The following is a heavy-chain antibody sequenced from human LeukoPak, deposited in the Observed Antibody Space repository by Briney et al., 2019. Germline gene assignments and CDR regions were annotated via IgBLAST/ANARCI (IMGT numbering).Heavy chain of an antibody. V-gene: IGHV3-30*04. J-gene: IGHJ4*02. Sequence: PGGSLRLSCEASGFTFSIFQMHWVRQAPGKGLEWVALISSGSEKYYADSVKGRFTISRDNSKNMLYLQMNSLRADDTAVYYCARDLELSAVYYFDSWGQGTLVIVSS. CDR3: ARDLELSAVYYFDS. D-gene: IGHD3-3*01. CDR2: ISSGSEK. CDR1: GFTFSIFQ.